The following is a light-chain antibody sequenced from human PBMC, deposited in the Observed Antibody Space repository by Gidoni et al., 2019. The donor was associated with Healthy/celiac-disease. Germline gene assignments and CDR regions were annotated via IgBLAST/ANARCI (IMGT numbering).Light chain of an antibody. J-gene: IGKJ1*01. CDR1: QSVLYSSNNKNY. V-gene: IGKV4-1*01. CDR3: QQYYSTPWT. CDR2: WAS. Sequence: DIVMTQSPDSLAVSLGERATINCKSGQSVLYSSNNKNYLAWYQQKPGQPPKLLIYWASTRESGVPDRFSGSGSGTDFTLTISSLQAEDVAVYYCQQYYSTPWTFXQXTKVEIK.